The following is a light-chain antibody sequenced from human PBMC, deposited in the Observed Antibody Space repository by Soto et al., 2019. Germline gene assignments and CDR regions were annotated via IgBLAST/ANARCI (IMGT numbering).Light chain of an antibody. CDR2: GNS. J-gene: IGLJ2*01. V-gene: IGLV1-40*01. Sequence: QSVLTQPPSVSGAPGQRVTISCTGSSSNIGAGYDVHWYQQLPGTAPKLLIYGNSNRPSGVPDRFSGSKSGTSASLAITGLQAEDEADYYCQSYDSSLSGVVFGGVTKHTV. CDR1: SSNIGAGYD. CDR3: QSYDSSLSGVV.